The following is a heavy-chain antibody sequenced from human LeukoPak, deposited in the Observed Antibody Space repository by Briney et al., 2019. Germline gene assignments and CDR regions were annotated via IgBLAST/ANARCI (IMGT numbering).Heavy chain of an antibody. CDR3: ARESMVYGDYVGGRFDP. D-gene: IGHD4-17*01. J-gene: IGHJ5*02. CDR1: GGSISSYY. V-gene: IGHV4-59*01. Sequence: SETLSLTCTVSGGSISSYYWSWIRQPPGKGLEWIGYIYYSGSTNYNPSLKSRVTISVDTSKNQFSLKLSSVTAADTAVYYCARESMVYGDYVGGRFDPWGQGTLVTVSS. CDR2: IYYSGST.